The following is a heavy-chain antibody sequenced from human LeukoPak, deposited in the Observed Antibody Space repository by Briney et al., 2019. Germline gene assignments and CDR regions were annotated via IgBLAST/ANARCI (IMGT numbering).Heavy chain of an antibody. J-gene: IGHJ4*02. CDR3: ATHGGYCSGGSCYTVH. Sequence: GESLRLSCAASGFTFSSYWMSWVRQAPGKGLEWVANIRQDGSEKYYVDSVKGRFTISRDNAGNSLYLQMNSLRAEDTAVYYCATHGGYCSGGSCYTVHWGQGTLVTVSS. CDR2: IRQDGSEK. D-gene: IGHD2-15*01. CDR1: GFTFSSYW. V-gene: IGHV3-7*01.